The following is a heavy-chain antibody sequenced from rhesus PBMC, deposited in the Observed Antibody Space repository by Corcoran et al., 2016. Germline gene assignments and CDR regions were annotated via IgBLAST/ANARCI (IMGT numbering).Heavy chain of an antibody. CDR3: VRGDNSNYNHHY. D-gene: IGHD4-23*01. Sequence: QLQLQESGPGLVRPSETLSLTCAVSGGSIAGYYWNWIRQPPGKGLEGIGYIGGTTRNPYYNPSLKSRVTTSNDTSTNQFSLKMNSVTAADTAVYYCVRGDNSNYNHHYWGQGVLVTVSS. CDR1: GGSIAGYY. CDR2: IGGTTRNP. V-gene: IGHV4S5*01. J-gene: IGHJ4*01.